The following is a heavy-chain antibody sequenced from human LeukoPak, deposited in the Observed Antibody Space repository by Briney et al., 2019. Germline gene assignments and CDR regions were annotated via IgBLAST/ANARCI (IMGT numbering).Heavy chain of an antibody. V-gene: IGHV4-61*02. CDR1: GVSISSGSYY. Sequence: SQTLSLTCTVSGVSISSGSYYWSWIRQPAGKGVEWIGRIYTSGSTNYNPSLKSLVTISVDTSKNQFSLKLSSVTAADTAVYYCATPYYYDSSGLYYWGQGTLVTVSS. CDR3: ATPYYYDSSGLYY. J-gene: IGHJ4*02. D-gene: IGHD3-22*01. CDR2: IYTSGST.